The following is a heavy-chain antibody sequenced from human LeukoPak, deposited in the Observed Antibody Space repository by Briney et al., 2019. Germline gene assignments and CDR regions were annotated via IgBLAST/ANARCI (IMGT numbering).Heavy chain of an antibody. Sequence: QTGGSLRLSCAASGFTFSSYAMSWVRQAPGKGLEWVSAISGSGGSTYYADSVKGRFTIPRDNSKNTLYLQMNSLRAEDTAIYYCVKGAVPNNSYYFDCWGQGTLVTVSS. V-gene: IGHV3-23*01. CDR3: VKGAVPNNSYYFDC. D-gene: IGHD1-20*01. J-gene: IGHJ4*02. CDR1: GFTFSSYA. CDR2: ISGSGGST.